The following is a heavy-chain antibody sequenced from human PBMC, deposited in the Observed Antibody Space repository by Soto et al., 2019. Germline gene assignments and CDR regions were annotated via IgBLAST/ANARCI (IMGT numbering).Heavy chain of an antibody. D-gene: IGHD3-3*01. Sequence: SETLPLTCAVYVGSFNGYYWHWIRQPPGKGLEWIGEINHTGGTHYNPSLKSRVTMSVDTSKNQFSLRLSSVTAADTAIYYCATRITVFGLLIPPFDPWGQGTQVTVSS. CDR2: INHTGGT. CDR3: ATRITVFGLLIPPFDP. J-gene: IGHJ5*02. V-gene: IGHV4-34*01. CDR1: VGSFNGYY.